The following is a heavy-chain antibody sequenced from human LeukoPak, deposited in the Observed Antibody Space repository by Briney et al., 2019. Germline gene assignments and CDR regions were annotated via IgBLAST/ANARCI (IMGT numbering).Heavy chain of an antibody. CDR1: GGSISSYY. V-gene: IGHV4-4*07. Sequence: SETLSLTCSVSGGSISSYYWSWIRQPAGKGLEWIGRIYTSGSTNYNPSLKSRVTMLVDTSKNQFSLKLSSVTAADTAVYYCARVGYSGYDPYYFDYWGQGTLVTVSS. J-gene: IGHJ4*02. D-gene: IGHD5-12*01. CDR2: IYTSGST. CDR3: ARVGYSGYDPYYFDY.